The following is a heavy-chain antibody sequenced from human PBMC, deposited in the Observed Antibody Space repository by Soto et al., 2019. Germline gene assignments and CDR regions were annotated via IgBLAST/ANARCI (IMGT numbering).Heavy chain of an antibody. CDR1: GFTFDDYA. CDR3: AKASRRAPTVPDY. CDR2: ISWNSGSI. V-gene: IGHV3-9*01. J-gene: IGHJ4*02. Sequence: SLRLSCAASGFTFDDYAMHWVRQAPGKGLEWVSGISWNSGSIGYADSVKGRFTISRDNAKNSLYLQMNSLRAEDTALYYCAKASRRAPTVPDYWGQGTLVTVSS. D-gene: IGHD4-17*01.